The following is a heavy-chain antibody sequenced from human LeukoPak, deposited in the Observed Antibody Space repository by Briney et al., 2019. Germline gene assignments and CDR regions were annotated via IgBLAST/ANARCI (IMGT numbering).Heavy chain of an antibody. CDR3: ARGGTTVAGTFWFDP. D-gene: IGHD6-19*01. V-gene: IGHV4-4*02. Sequence: SETLSLTCAVSGGSIGSGNWWSWVRQPPGKGLEWIGEIYHSGSTNYNSSLKSRVTISVDKSKNQFSLKLSSVTAADTAMYYCARGGTTVAGTFWFDPWGQGALVTVSS. CDR2: IYHSGST. CDR1: GGSIGSGNW. J-gene: IGHJ5*02.